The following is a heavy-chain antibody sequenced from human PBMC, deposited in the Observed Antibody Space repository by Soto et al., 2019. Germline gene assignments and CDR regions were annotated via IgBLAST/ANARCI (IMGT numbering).Heavy chain of an antibody. CDR2: ISYDGSNK. CDR1: GFTFSSYG. Sequence: GGSLRLSCAASGFTFSSYGMHWVRQAPGKGLEWVAVISYDGSNKYYADSVKGRFTISRDNSKNTLYLQMNSLRAEDTAVYYCSNGRHSEERYDFWSGDGLGSWRQGTLVTVSS. D-gene: IGHD3-3*01. CDR3: SNGRHSEERYDFWSGDGLGS. V-gene: IGHV3-30*18. J-gene: IGHJ4*02.